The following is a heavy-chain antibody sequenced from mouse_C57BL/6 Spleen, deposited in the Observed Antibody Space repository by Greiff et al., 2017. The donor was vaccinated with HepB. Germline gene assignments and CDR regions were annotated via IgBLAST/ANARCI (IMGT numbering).Heavy chain of an antibody. CDR2: IRSKSSNYAT. J-gene: IGHJ3*01. Sequence: EAGGGLVQPKGSLKLSCAASGFTFNTYAMPWVRQAPGKGLEWVARIRSKSSNYATYYADSVKDRFTISRDDSQSMLYLQMNNLKTEDTAMYYCVREWHYGNFLEFAYWGQGTLVTVSA. CDR3: VREWHYGNFLEFAY. CDR1: GFTFNTYA. V-gene: IGHV10-3*01. D-gene: IGHD2-1*01.